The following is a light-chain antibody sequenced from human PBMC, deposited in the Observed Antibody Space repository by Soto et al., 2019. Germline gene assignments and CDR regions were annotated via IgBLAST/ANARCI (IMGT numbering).Light chain of an antibody. J-gene: IGKJ4*01. CDR3: LQYASEPLT. Sequence: ETVLTPSPGTLSLSPGERATLSCRASQSVAKNYLAWYQHKPGQGPRLLISGASSRATGIPDGFSGSGSGTGFTLTISRLQASDFAMYYCLQYASEPLTFGGGNKVEI. V-gene: IGKV3-20*01. CDR1: QSVAKNY. CDR2: GAS.